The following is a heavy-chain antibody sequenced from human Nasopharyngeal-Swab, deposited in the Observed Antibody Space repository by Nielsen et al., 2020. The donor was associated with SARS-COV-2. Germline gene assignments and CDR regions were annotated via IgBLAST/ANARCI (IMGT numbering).Heavy chain of an antibody. D-gene: IGHD3-22*01. CDR2: ISAHTGKT. CDR3: ASGGYYDTTGYFFDF. CDR1: GYTFTSYG. J-gene: IGHJ3*01. V-gene: IGHV1-18*01. Sequence: ASVKVSCKASGYTFTSYGISWVRQAPGQGLEWMGWISAHTGKTKYEEKLQGRVTMTTDTSTSTAYMELRSLRSDDTAMYYCASGGYYDTTGYFFDFWGQGTMVTVSS.